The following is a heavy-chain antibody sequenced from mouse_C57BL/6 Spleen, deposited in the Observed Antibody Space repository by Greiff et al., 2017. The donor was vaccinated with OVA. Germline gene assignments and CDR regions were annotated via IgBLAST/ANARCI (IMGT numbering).Heavy chain of an antibody. J-gene: IGHJ4*01. Sequence: EVQRVESGGGLVKPGGSLKLSCAASGFTFSSYAMSWVRQTPEKRLEWVATISDGGSYTYYPDNVKGRFTISRDNAKNNLYLQMSHLKSEDTAMYYCARRGDGYYAMDYWGQGTSVTVSS. CDR3: ARRGDGYYAMDY. CDR1: GFTFSSYA. CDR2: ISDGGSYT. V-gene: IGHV5-4*01.